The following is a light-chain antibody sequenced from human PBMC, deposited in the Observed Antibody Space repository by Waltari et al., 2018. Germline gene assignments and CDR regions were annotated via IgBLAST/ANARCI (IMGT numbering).Light chain of an antibody. Sequence: QAVLTQPSSLSASPGASASLTCTLRSGINVGTYRIYWYQQKPGSPPQYLLRYKSDSDKQQGSGVPSRFSGSKDASANAGILLISGLQSEDEADYYCMIWHSTRRVFGGGTKLTVL. CDR3: MIWHSTRRV. J-gene: IGLJ3*02. CDR2: YKSDSDK. V-gene: IGLV5-45*03. CDR1: SGINVGTYR.